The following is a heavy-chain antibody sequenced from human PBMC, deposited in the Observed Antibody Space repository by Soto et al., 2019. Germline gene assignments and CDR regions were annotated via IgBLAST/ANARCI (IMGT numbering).Heavy chain of an antibody. V-gene: IGHV1-69*04. CDR2: SIPVLGVE. J-gene: IGHJ4*02. CDR3: AREFISSSSPVEFDS. Sequence: GASVKVSCKASGGSFSSYIVSWVRQAPGQGLEWMGRSIPVLGVEYYADSVKGRFTISRDNSKNTLYLQMNSLRGEDTAVYYCAREFISSSSPVEFDSWGQGTLVTVSS. CDR1: GGSFSSYI. D-gene: IGHD6-19*01.